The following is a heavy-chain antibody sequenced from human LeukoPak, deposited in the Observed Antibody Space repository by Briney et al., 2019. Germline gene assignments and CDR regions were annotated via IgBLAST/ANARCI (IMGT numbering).Heavy chain of an antibody. CDR3: ARGMSEVAALGAEYFQH. CDR2: INPNSGGT. Sequence: ASVKVSCKASGYTFTGYYMHWVRQAPGQGLEWMGRINPNSGGTNYAQKFQGRVTMTRDTSISTAYMELSRLRSDDTAVYYCARGMSEVAALGAEYFQHWGQGTLVTVSS. J-gene: IGHJ1*01. D-gene: IGHD5-24*01. CDR1: GYTFTGYY. V-gene: IGHV1-2*06.